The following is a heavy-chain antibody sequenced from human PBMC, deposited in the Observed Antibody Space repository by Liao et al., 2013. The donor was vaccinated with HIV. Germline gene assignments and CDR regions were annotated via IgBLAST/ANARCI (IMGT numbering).Heavy chain of an antibody. CDR1: GGSISSSSYY. V-gene: IGHV4-39*07. CDR3: ARIREFGNLAAAADY. J-gene: IGHJ4*02. CDR2: IYYIGST. D-gene: IGHD6-13*01. Sequence: QLQLQESGPGLVKPSETLSLTCTVSGGSISSSSYYWGWIRQPPGKGLEWIGSIYYIGSTYYNPSLKSRVTISVDTSKNQFSLKLSSVTAADTAVYYCARIREFGNLAAAADYWGQGTLVTVSS.